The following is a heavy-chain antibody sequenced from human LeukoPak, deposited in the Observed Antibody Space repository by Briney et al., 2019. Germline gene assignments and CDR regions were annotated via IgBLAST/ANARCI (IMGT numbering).Heavy chain of an antibody. CDR3: AKDRHAPGRYCSSTSCFPFDS. CDR1: GFTFSSYA. V-gene: IGHV3-23*01. CDR2: ISGSGGST. D-gene: IGHD2-2*01. J-gene: IGHJ5*01. Sequence: WGSLSLSCVVSGFTFSSYAMSWVRQAPGKGLEWVSGISGSGGSTYYADSVKGRFTISRDNTKNTLYLQMNSLRAEDTAVYYCAKDRHAPGRYCSSTSCFPFDSWGQGTLVTVSS.